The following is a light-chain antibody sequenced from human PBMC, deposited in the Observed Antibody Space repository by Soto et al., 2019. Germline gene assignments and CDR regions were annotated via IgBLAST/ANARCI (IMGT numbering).Light chain of an antibody. CDR3: QQATTFPT. CDR2: AAS. CDR1: QVISGW. J-gene: IGKJ4*01. V-gene: IGKV1-12*01. Sequence: DFQMTQSPSSVSASVGDRFAITCRAGQVISGWLAWYQQKPGKAPKLLIYAASSLQSGVPSRFSGSGSGTDFTLTISNLQPEDFATYYCQQATTFPTFGGGTKVEIK.